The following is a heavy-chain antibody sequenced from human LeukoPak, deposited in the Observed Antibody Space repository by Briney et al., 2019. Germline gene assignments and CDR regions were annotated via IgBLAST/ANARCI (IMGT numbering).Heavy chain of an antibody. CDR3: ARAYSNYGYWYFDL. D-gene: IGHD4-11*01. CDR2: ISYDGSNK. Sequence: GGSLRLSCAASGFTFSSYAMHWVRQAPGKGLEWVAVISYDGSNKYYADSVKGRFTISRDNSKNTLYLQMNSLRAEDTAVYYCARAYSNYGYWYFDLWGRGTLVTVSS. CDR1: GFTFSSYA. V-gene: IGHV3-30*04. J-gene: IGHJ2*01.